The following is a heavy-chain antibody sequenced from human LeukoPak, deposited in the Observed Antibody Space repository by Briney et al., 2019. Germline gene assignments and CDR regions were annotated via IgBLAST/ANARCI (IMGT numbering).Heavy chain of an antibody. CDR3: ARGALDAATPFDS. CDR1: GFTFSSYS. Sequence: PGGSLRLSCAASGFTFSSYSMNWVRQAPGKGLEWVSSISSSSSYIYYADSLKGRFTISRDNAKKSVYLQMNSLRAEDTAVYYCARGALDAATPFDSWGQGTLVTVSS. J-gene: IGHJ5*01. D-gene: IGHD2-15*01. V-gene: IGHV3-21*01. CDR2: ISSSSSYI.